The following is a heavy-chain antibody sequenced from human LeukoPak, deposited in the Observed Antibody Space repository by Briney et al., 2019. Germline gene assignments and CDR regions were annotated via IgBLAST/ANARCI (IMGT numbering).Heavy chain of an antibody. CDR3: ARRDLYDTSGYGGNTFDV. D-gene: IGHD3-22*01. CDR1: GYRFTTYW. V-gene: IGHV5-51*01. Sequence: GESLKISCKASGYRFTTYWIGWVRQMPGKGLEWMGIIDPHDSDTRYRPAFEGQVTISADKSINTAYLRWSSLKASDTAIYFCARRDLYDTSGYGGNTFDVWGQGTMVSVSS. CDR2: IDPHDSDT. J-gene: IGHJ3*01.